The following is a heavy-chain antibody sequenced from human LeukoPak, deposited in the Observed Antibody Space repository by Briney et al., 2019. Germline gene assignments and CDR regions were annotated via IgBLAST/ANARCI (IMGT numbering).Heavy chain of an antibody. V-gene: IGHV4-39*01. D-gene: IGHD3-3*01. CDR3: ARHSGLRSPFDP. J-gene: IGHJ5*02. CDR1: GGSISSSSYY. Sequence: SETLSLTCTVSGGSISSSSYYWGWIRQPPGKGLEWIGSMYYSGSTYYNPSLKSRVTLSVDMSKNQFSLKLSSVTAADTALYYCARHSGLRSPFDPWGQGTLVTVTS. CDR2: MYYSGST.